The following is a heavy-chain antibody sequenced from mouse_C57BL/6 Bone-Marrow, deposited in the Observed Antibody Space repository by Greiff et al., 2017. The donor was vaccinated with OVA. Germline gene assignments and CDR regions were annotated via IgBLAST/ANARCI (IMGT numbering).Heavy chain of an antibody. CDR2: INPGSGGT. CDR3: ARTKFAY. CDR1: GYAFTNYL. V-gene: IGHV1-54*01. J-gene: IGHJ3*01. Sequence: QVQLKQSGAELVRPGTSVQVSCKASGYAFTNYLIEWVKQRPGQGLEWIGVINPGSGGTNYNEKFKGKATLTADKSSSTAYMQLSSLTSEDSAVYFCARTKFAYWGQGTLVTVSA.